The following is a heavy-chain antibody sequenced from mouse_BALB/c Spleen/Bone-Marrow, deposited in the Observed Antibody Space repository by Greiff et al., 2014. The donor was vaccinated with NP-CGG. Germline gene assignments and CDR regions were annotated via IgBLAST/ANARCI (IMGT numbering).Heavy chain of an antibody. Sequence: EVQVVESGPGLVKPSQSLSLTCSVTGYSITSSYYWNWIRQFPGNKLEWMGYISYDGINNHNPSLKNRISITRDTSKNQFFLRLNSVTTEDTATYYCAALWSEGYYFDYWGQGATLTVS. CDR1: GYSITSSYY. V-gene: IGHV3-6*02. CDR3: AALWSEGYYFDY. CDR2: ISYDGIN. J-gene: IGHJ2*01.